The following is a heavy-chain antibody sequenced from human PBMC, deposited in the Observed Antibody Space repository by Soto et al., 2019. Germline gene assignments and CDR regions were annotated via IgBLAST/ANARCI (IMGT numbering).Heavy chain of an antibody. V-gene: IGHV1-18*04. Sequence: AASVKVSCKASGYTFTSYGISWVRQAPGQGLEWMGWISAYNGNTNYAQKLQGRVTMTTDTSTSTAYMELRSLRSDDTAVYYCARDARNTVTSVDGYYYYYGMDVWGQGTTVTVSS. D-gene: IGHD4-17*01. J-gene: IGHJ6*02. CDR1: GYTFTSYG. CDR2: ISAYNGNT. CDR3: ARDARNTVTSVDGYYYYYGMDV.